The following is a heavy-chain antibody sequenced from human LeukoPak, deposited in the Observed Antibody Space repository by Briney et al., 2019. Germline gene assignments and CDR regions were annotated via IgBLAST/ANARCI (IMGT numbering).Heavy chain of an antibody. J-gene: IGHJ4*02. D-gene: IGHD6-19*01. CDR3: ARLVAAVAADY. CDR2: IYYSGST. CDR1: GGSISSYY. V-gene: IGHV4-59*12. Sequence: PSETLSLTCTVSGGSISSYYWSWIRQPPGKGLEWIGYIYYSGSTNYNPSLKSRVTISVDTSKNQFSLKLSSVTAADTAVYYCARLVAAVAADYWGQGTLVTVSS.